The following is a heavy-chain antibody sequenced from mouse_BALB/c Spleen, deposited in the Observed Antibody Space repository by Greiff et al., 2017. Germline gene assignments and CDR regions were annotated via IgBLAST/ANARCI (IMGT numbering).Heavy chain of an antibody. CDR3: AKGDYYGSSYEAMDY. J-gene: IGHJ4*01. V-gene: IGHV1S56*01. Sequence: QVQLQQSGAELVKPGASVKLSCKASGYTFTSYYMYWVKQRPGQGLEWIGGINPGNVNTKYNEKFKGKATLTADKSSSTAYMQLSSLTSEDSAVYFCAKGDYYGSSYEAMDYWGQGTSVTVSS. D-gene: IGHD1-1*01. CDR1: GYTFTSYY. CDR2: INPGNVNT.